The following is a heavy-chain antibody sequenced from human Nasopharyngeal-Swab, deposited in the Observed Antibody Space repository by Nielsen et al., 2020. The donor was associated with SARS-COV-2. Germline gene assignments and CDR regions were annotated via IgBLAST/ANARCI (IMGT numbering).Heavy chain of an antibody. CDR1: VFPLSNLL. Sequence: GESLKISCAATVFPLSNLLMNWGPQAPGKGLEWVANIKQDGSEKYYVDSVKGRFTISRDNAKNSLYLQMNSLRAEDTAVYYCASYGDEHSDAFDIWGQGTMVTVSS. V-gene: IGHV3-7*01. CDR2: IKQDGSEK. CDR3: ASYGDEHSDAFDI. J-gene: IGHJ3*02. D-gene: IGHD4/OR15-4a*01.